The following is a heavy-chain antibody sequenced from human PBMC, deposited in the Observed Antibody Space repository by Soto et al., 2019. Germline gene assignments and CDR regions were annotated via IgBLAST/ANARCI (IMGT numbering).Heavy chain of an antibody. D-gene: IGHD3-9*01. CDR1: GYTFTSYW. V-gene: IGHV5-51*01. CDR3: ARQPDYNILTGYLYYFDY. J-gene: IGHJ4*02. CDR2: IYPGDSDA. Sequence: DSLTISCKASGYTFTSYWIGLVRQMPGKGLEWMGFIYPGDSDARYSPSFEGQVTISVDTSINTAYLRWNSLKASDTAIYYCARQPDYNILTGYLYYFDYWGQGTPVTVSS.